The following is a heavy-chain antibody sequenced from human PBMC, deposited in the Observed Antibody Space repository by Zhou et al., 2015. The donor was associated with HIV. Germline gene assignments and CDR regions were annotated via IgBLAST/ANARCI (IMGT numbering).Heavy chain of an antibody. Sequence: QVQLVQSGAEVKKPGASVKVSCKASGYTFTSYAMHWVRQAPGQRLEWMGWINAGNGNTKYSQKFQGRVTITRDTSASTAYMELSSLRSEDTAVYYCARTMVRGVMGTRSIDYWGQGTLVTVSS. CDR3: ARTMVRGVMGTRSIDY. CDR2: INAGNGNT. CDR1: GYTFTSYA. J-gene: IGHJ4*02. V-gene: IGHV1-3*01. D-gene: IGHD3-10*01.